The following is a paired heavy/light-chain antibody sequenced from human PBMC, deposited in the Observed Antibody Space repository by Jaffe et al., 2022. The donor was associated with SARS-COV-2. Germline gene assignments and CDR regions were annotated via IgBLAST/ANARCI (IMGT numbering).Light chain of an antibody. J-gene: IGLJ2*01. CDR1: KLGDKY. Sequence: SYGLTQPPSVSVSPGQTASITCSGDKLGDKYAFWYQQKPGQSPVQLIYQDKKRPSGIPERFSGSNSGNTATLTISGTQAMDEADYYCQAWDSSTVIFGGGTKLTVL. CDR3: QAWDSSTVI. V-gene: IGLV3-1*01. CDR2: QDK.
Heavy chain of an antibody. D-gene: IGHD7-27*01. Sequence: QGQLVESGGGVVQPGRSLRLSCAASEFTFSSYGMHWVRQAPGKGLEWVAVISKDGSNKYYADSVKGRFTISRDYSKKTVFLQMNSLRAEDTAVYYCAKGELGMDAGIDYWGQGTLVTVSS. CDR1: EFTFSSYG. CDR2: ISKDGSNK. J-gene: IGHJ4*02. V-gene: IGHV3-30*18. CDR3: AKGELGMDAGIDY.